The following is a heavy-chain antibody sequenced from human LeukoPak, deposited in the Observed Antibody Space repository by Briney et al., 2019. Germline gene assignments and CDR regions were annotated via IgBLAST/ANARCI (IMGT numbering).Heavy chain of an antibody. CDR2: ISSSSSYI. V-gene: IGHV3-21*01. CDR1: GFTFSSYS. Sequence: GGSLRLSCAGSGFTFSSYSMNWVRQAPRKGLEWVSSISSSSSYIYYADSVKGRFNISRDNAKNSLYLQMNSLRAEDTAVYYCASISAVEFDYWGQGTLVTVSS. D-gene: IGHD6-19*01. CDR3: ASISAVEFDY. J-gene: IGHJ4*02.